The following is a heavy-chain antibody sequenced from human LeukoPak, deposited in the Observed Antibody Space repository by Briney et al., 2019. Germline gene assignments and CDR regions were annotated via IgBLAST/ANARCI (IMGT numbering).Heavy chain of an antibody. CDR2: ISGSGINT. D-gene: IGHD2-15*01. V-gene: IGHV3-23*01. CDR3: AKAPLPYCSAVGCYPFDY. Sequence: GGSLRLFCAASGFTFSDYAMSWIRQAPGKRLEWVSAISGSGINTYHADSVKGRFTISRDNSKNTLYLQMNSLRADDTAVYYCAKAPLPYCSAVGCYPFDYWGQGTLVTVSS. CDR1: GFTFSDYA. J-gene: IGHJ4*02.